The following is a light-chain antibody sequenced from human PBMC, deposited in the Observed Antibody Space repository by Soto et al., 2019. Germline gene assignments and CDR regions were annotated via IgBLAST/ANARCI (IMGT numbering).Light chain of an antibody. Sequence: QSALTQPRSVSGSPGQSVAISCTGTSSDVGAYKYVSWYQQHPGKAPKLMIFDFNKRPSGVPDRFSASKSGNTASLTITGLQAEDEADYYCCSPAGSYTLVFGGGTKLTVL. V-gene: IGLV2-11*01. CDR1: SSDVGAYKY. CDR2: DFN. J-gene: IGLJ2*01. CDR3: CSPAGSYTLV.